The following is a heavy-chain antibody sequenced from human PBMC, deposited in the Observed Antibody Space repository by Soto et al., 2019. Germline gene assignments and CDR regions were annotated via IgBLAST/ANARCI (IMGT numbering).Heavy chain of an antibody. V-gene: IGHV4-59*01. Sequence: SQTLSLTCTVSGGSIRTSYWSWIRQPPGKGLEWIGYTYNSGSTNYNPSLKSRVTISVDTSKNQFSLHLSSVTAADTAVYYCARDAFDIWGQGTMVTVSS. CDR3: ARDAFDI. CDR1: GGSIRTSY. J-gene: IGHJ3*02. CDR2: TYNSGST.